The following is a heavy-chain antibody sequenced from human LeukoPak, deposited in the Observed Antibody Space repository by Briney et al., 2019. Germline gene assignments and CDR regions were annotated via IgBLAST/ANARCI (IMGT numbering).Heavy chain of an antibody. Sequence: PGGSLRLYCAASGFTFSSYGMHWVRQAPGKGLEWVAVKWYDGSNKYYADSVKGRFTISRDNSKNTLYLQMNSLRAEDTAVYYCAREEYSSSSRTRGWFDPWGQGTLVTVSS. CDR1: GFTFSSYG. CDR2: KWYDGSNK. V-gene: IGHV3-33*01. CDR3: AREEYSSSSRTRGWFDP. J-gene: IGHJ5*02. D-gene: IGHD6-6*01.